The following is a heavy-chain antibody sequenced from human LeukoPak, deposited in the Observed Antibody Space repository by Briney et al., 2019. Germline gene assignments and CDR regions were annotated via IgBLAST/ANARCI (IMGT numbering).Heavy chain of an antibody. J-gene: IGHJ4*02. V-gene: IGHV3-7*01. D-gene: IGHD3-22*01. CDR2: IKQVGSEK. CDR3: ARDFYYDSSGYYYGY. Sequence: GGSLRLSCAASGFTFSSYWMSWVRQAPGKGLEWVANIKQVGSEKYYVDSVKGRCTISRGNAKNSLYLQMNSLRAEDTAVYYCARDFYYDSSGYYYGYWGQGTLVTVSS. CDR1: GFTFSSYW.